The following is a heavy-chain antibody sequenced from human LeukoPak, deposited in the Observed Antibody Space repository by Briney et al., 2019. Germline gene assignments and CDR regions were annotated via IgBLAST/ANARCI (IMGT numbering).Heavy chain of an antibody. J-gene: IGHJ4*02. CDR1: GGSISSSGYY. V-gene: IGHV4-39*01. Sequence: SETLSLTCTVSGGSISSSGYYWGWVRQPPGKGLEWSGSIYDSGNTYYNPSLKSRVTISADTSKNQLSLELSSVTAADMSGYXCGRRYXXAIDYWGQGTLVTVSS. CDR2: IYDSGNT. CDR3: GRRYXXAIDY. D-gene: IGHD2-21*01.